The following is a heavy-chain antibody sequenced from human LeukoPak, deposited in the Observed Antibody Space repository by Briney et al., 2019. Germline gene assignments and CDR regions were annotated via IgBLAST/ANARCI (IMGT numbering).Heavy chain of an antibody. D-gene: IGHD1-26*01. CDR2: IYSGGST. J-gene: IGHJ4*02. V-gene: IGHV3-66*01. CDR1: GFTVSSNY. Sequence: PGGSLRLSCAASGFTVSSNYMSWVRQAPGKGLEWVSVIYSGGSTYYADSVKGRFTISRGNSKNTLYLQMNSLRAEDTAVYYCARVEYYMEAYYFDYWGQGTLVTVSS. CDR3: ARVEYYMEAYYFDY.